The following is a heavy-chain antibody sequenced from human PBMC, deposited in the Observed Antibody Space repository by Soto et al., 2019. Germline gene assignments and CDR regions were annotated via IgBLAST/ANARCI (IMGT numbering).Heavy chain of an antibody. CDR3: ARGKDFWSGYYSGHRGNWFDP. Sequence: ASVKVSCKASGYTFTSYGISWVRQAPGQGLEWMGWISAYNGNTGYAQKFQGRVTMTRNTSISTAYMELSRLRSDDTAVYYCARGKDFWSGYYSGHRGNWFDPWGQGTLVTVSS. J-gene: IGHJ5*02. V-gene: IGHV1-18*01. CDR1: GYTFTSYG. CDR2: ISAYNGNT. D-gene: IGHD3-3*01.